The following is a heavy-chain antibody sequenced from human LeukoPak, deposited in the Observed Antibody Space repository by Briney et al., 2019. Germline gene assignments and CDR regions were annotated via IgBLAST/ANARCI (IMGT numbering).Heavy chain of an antibody. Sequence: PSETLSLTCTVSGGFIGNYYWSWIRQPPGKGLEWVGYTYYSGNTNYNPSVKSRVTISLDTSKNQFSLRLASVTAADTAVYYCARALYYYESSGYWYYFDYWGQGTLVTVSS. V-gene: IGHV4-59*01. CDR2: TYYSGNT. CDR1: GGFIGNYY. J-gene: IGHJ4*02. CDR3: ARALYYYESSGYWYYFDY. D-gene: IGHD3-22*01.